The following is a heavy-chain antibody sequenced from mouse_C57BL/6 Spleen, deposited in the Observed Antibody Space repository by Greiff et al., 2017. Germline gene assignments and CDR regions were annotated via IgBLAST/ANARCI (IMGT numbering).Heavy chain of an antibody. Sequence: VQLQQSGAELVKPGASVKISCKASGYTFTDYYINWVKQRPGQGLEWSGKIGPGSGSTYYNEKFKGKATLTADKSSSTAYMQLSSLTSEDSAVYFCARERLRRSFDYWGQGTTLTVSS. D-gene: IGHD2-4*01. J-gene: IGHJ2*01. CDR1: GYTFTDYY. CDR3: ARERLRRSFDY. V-gene: IGHV1-77*01. CDR2: IGPGSGST.